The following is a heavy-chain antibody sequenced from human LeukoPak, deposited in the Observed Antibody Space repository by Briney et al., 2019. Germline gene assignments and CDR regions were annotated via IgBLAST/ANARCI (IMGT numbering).Heavy chain of an antibody. CDR3: AKDLNVAAAGYYFDY. J-gene: IGHJ4*02. CDR1: GFTFSNYG. D-gene: IGHD6-13*01. V-gene: IGHV3-30*18. CDR2: VANDGRDK. Sequence: GRSLRLSCAASGFTFSNYGMHWVRQAPGKGLEWVAVVANDGRDKRYADSVKGRFTISRDNSKNTVCLQMNSLRAEDTAVYYCAKDLNVAAAGYYFDYWGQGTLVTVSS.